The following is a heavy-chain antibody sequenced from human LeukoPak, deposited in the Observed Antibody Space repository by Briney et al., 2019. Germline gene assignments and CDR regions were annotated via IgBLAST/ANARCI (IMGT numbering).Heavy chain of an antibody. J-gene: IGHJ3*02. Sequence: SETLSLTCTVSGGSISSSSYYWSWIRQPPGKGLEWIGYIYYSGSTNYNPSLKSRVTISVDTSKNQFSLKLSSVTAADTAVYYCARGPPDCSSTSCYAFDAFDIWGQGTMVTVSS. V-gene: IGHV4-61*05. D-gene: IGHD2-2*01. CDR3: ARGPPDCSSTSCYAFDAFDI. CDR2: IYYSGST. CDR1: GGSISSSSYY.